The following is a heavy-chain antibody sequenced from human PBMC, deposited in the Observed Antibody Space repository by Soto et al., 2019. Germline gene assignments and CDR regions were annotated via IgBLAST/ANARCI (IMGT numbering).Heavy chain of an antibody. Sequence: SVKVSCKASGGTFSSYAISWVRQAPGQGLEWMGGIIPIFGTAHYAQTFQGRVTITADESTSTAYMELSSLRSEDTAVYYCARDSSSSSYNWFDPWGQGTLVTVSS. CDR2: IIPIFGTA. J-gene: IGHJ5*02. CDR1: GGTFSSYA. D-gene: IGHD2-2*01. V-gene: IGHV1-69*13. CDR3: ARDSSSSSYNWFDP.